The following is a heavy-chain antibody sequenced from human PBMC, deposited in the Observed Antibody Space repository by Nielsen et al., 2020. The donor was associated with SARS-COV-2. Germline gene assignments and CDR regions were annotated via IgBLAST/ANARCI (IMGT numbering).Heavy chain of an antibody. Sequence: GESLKISCAVSGFTFSIYAMTWVRQAPGKGLEWVSAISGSGRSTYYADSVKGRFTISRDNSKNTLYLQMNSLRAEDTALYYCAKDIAVAGLFDYWGQGTLVTVSS. V-gene: IGHV3-23*01. D-gene: IGHD6-19*01. CDR1: GFTFSIYA. CDR3: AKDIAVAGLFDY. J-gene: IGHJ4*02. CDR2: ISGSGRST.